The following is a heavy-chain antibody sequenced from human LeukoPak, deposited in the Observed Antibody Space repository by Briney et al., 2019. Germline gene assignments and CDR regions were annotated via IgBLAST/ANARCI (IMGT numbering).Heavy chain of an antibody. CDR1: GGSISSYY. D-gene: IGHD6-6*01. V-gene: IGHV4-4*07. CDR2: IYTSGST. J-gene: IGHJ6*03. Sequence: SETLSLTCTVSGGSISSYYWSWIWQPAGKGLEWIGRIYTSGSTNYNPSLKSRVTILVDTSKNQVSLKLSSVTAADTAVYFCARDWGVGGRPGYMDVWGKGTTVTVSS. CDR3: ARDWGVGGRPGYMDV.